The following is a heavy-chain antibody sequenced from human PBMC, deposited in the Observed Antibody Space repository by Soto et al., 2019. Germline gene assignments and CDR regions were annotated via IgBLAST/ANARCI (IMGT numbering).Heavy chain of an antibody. Sequence: PSETLSLTYTVSGGSISSSSYDWGWIRQPPGKGLEWIGSIYYSGSTYYNPALKSRVTISVDTSKNQFSLKLNSVTAADTAMYYCLTYYYKIGYWGQGTLVTVSS. D-gene: IGHD3-10*01. J-gene: IGHJ4*02. CDR2: IYYSGST. CDR1: GGSISSSSYD. CDR3: LTYYYKIGY. V-gene: IGHV4-39*01.